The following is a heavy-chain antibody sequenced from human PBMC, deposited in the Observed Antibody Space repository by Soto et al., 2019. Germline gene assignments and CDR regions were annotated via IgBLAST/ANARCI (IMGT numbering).Heavy chain of an antibody. CDR1: GGSISSSSYY. J-gene: IGHJ3*02. V-gene: IGHV4-39*01. Sequence: QLQLQESGPGLVKPSETLSLTCTVSGGSISSSSYYWGWIRQPPGKGLEWIGSIYYSGSTYYNPSLKSRVTISVDTSTNQFSLKLSSVTAADTAVYYCRTSDYYDSSGVGAFDIWGQGTMVTVSS. D-gene: IGHD3-22*01. CDR3: RTSDYYDSSGVGAFDI. CDR2: IYYSGST.